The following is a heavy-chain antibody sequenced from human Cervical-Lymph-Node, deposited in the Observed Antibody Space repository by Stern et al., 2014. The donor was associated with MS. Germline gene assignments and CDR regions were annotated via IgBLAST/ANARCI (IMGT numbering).Heavy chain of an antibody. CDR1: GFTFSSYG. J-gene: IGHJ6*02. Sequence: VQLVESGGGVVQPGRSLRLSCAASGFTFSSYGMDWVRQAPGKGLEWVAVIWYDGINKYYADSVKGRFTISRDNSKNTLYLQMNSLRAEDTAVYYCARSSSPSPYYYYGMDVWGQGTTVTVSS. V-gene: IGHV3-33*01. CDR3: ARSSSPSPYYYYGMDV. D-gene: IGHD6-13*01. CDR2: IWYDGINK.